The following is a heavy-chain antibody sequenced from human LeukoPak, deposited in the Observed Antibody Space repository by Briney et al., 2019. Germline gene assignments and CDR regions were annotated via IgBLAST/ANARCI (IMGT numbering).Heavy chain of an antibody. Sequence: GGSLRLSCAASGFTVSSNYMSWVRQAPRQGLEWVSVIYRGDITYYSDSVKGRFTISRDNSKNTLYLQMNSLRAEDTAVYYCARVGSSPVTGTVADYWGQGTLVTVSS. CDR1: GFTVSSNY. D-gene: IGHD6-19*01. CDR2: IYRGDIT. V-gene: IGHV3-53*01. CDR3: ARVGSSPVTGTVADY. J-gene: IGHJ4*02.